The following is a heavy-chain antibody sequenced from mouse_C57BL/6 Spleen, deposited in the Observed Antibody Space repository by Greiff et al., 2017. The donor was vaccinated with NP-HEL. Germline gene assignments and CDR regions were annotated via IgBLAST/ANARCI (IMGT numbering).Heavy chain of an antibody. Sequence: QVQLQQPGAELVKPGASVKLSCKASGYTFTSYWMHWVKQRPGQGLEWIGMIPPNSGSTNYNEKFKRKATLTVDKSSSTAYMQLSSLTSEDSAVYYCARRLPYYFDYWGQGTTLTVSS. V-gene: IGHV1-64*01. CDR1: GYTFTSYW. J-gene: IGHJ2*01. CDR3: ARRLPYYFDY. CDR2: IPPNSGST.